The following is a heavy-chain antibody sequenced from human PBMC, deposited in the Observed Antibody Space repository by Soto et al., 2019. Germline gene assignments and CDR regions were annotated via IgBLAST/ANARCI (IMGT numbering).Heavy chain of an antibody. CDR3: ARDLWVPAAMPYYYGMDV. V-gene: IGHV1-69*01. J-gene: IGHJ6*02. CDR1: GGTFSSYA. Sequence: QVQLVQSGAEVKKPGSSVKVSCKASGGTFSSYAISWVRQAPGQGLEWMGGIIPIFGTANYAQKFQGRVTITADESTSTAYMELSSLRSEDTAVYYCARDLWVPAAMPYYYGMDVWGQGTTVTVSS. D-gene: IGHD2-2*01. CDR2: IIPIFGTA.